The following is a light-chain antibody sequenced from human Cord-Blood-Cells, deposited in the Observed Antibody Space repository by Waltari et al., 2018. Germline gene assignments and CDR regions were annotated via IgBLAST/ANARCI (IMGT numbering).Light chain of an antibody. J-gene: IGKJ1*01. CDR2: GAS. CDR1: QSVSSSY. CDR3: QQYGSSPWT. Sequence: ENVFTQSPGTLSLSPEKTATLSCRASQSVSSSYLAWYQQKPGQAPRLLIYGASSRATGIPDRFSGSGSGTDFTLTISRLEPEDFAVYYCQQYGSSPWTFGQGTKVEIK. V-gene: IGKV3-20*01.